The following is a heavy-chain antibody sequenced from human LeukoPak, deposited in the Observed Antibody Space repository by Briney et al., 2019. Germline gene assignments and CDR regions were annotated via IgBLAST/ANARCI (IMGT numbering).Heavy chain of an antibody. CDR1: GGSFSGYY. Sequence: SETLSLTCAVYGGSFSGYYWSWIRQPPGKGLEWIGEINHSGSTNYNPSLKSRVTISVDTSKNQFSMKLSSVTAADTAVYYCARGGMATIIWGQGTLVTVSS. V-gene: IGHV4-34*01. CDR2: INHSGST. D-gene: IGHD5-24*01. J-gene: IGHJ4*02. CDR3: ARGGMATII.